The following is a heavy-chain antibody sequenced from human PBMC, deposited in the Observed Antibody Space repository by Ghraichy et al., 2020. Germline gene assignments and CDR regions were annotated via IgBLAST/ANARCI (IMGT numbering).Heavy chain of an antibody. J-gene: IGHJ4*02. Sequence: GGSLRLSCVASGFTFNTYGMHWVRQAPGKGLEWVAVISYDGSNKYYADSVKGRFTISRDNSKNTLYLQMNSLRAEDTALYYCAKDGGVITFSGYYLDYWGQGTLVTVSS. CDR1: GFTFNTYG. D-gene: IGHD3-3*01. V-gene: IGHV3-30*18. CDR2: ISYDGSNK. CDR3: AKDGGVITFSGYYLDY.